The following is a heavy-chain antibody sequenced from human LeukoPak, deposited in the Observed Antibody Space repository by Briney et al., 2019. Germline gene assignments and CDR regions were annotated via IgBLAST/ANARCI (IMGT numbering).Heavy chain of an antibody. CDR3: ARGWYCSSTSCYSGYYYMDV. CDR1: GYTFTSYD. CDR2: MNPNSGNT. J-gene: IGHJ6*03. D-gene: IGHD2-2*01. Sequence: ASVKVSCKASGYTFTSYDINWVRQATGQGLEWMGWMNPNSGNTGYAQKLQGRVTITRNTSISTAYMELSSLRSEDTAVYYCARGWYCSSTSCYSGYYYMDVWGKGTTVTVS. V-gene: IGHV1-8*03.